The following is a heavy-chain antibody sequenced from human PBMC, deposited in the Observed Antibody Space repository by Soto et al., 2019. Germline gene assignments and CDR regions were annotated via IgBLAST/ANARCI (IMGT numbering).Heavy chain of an antibody. Sequence: SETLSLTCTVSGGSVNSVSYYWGWVRQPPGKGLEWIGSVYRDGSTFNNPSLKSRLTISVDTSKSQFSLKLSSVTAADTAVYYCARVHCSGGSCYSEGLYYFDYWGQGTLVTVSS. CDR1: GGSVNSVSYY. CDR2: VYRDGST. CDR3: ARVHCSGGSCYSEGLYYFDY. V-gene: IGHV4-39*07. J-gene: IGHJ4*02. D-gene: IGHD2-15*01.